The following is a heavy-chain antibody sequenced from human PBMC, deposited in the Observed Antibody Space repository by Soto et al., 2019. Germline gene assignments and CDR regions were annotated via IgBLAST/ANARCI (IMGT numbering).Heavy chain of an antibody. V-gene: IGHV1-3*01. D-gene: IGHD6-19*01. CDR1: GYTFTSYA. CDR2: INAGNGNT. J-gene: IGHJ6*02. CDR3: ASGQWLVLAETNYYYGMDV. Sequence: ASVKVSCKASGYTFTSYAMHWVRQAPGQRLEWMGWINAGNGNTKYSQKFQGRVTITRDTSASTAYMELSSLRSEDTAVYYCASGQWLVLAETNYYYGMDVWGQGTTVTVSS.